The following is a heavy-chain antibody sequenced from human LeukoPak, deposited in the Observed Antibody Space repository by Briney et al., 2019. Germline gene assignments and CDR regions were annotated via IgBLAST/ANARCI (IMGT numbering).Heavy chain of an antibody. D-gene: IGHD6-13*01. J-gene: IGHJ4*02. Sequence: ASVKVSCKASGYTFTSYYMHWVRQAPGQGLEWMGIINPSGGSTSYAQKFQGRVTMTRDTSISTAYMELSRLRSDDTAVYYCATAGYTSSFDYWGQGTLVTVSS. CDR1: GYTFTSYY. V-gene: IGHV1-46*01. CDR3: ATAGYTSSFDY. CDR2: INPSGGST.